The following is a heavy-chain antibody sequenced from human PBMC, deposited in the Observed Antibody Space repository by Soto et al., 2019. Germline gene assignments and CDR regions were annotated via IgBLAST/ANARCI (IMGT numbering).Heavy chain of an antibody. Sequence: QVQLQESGPGLVKPSQTLSLTCTVSGGSISSGGYYWSWIRQHPGKGLEWIGYIYYSGSTYYNPSLQSRVTISVDTSKNQFSLKLSSVTAADTAVYSCARDHRYCSGGSCRSADAFDIWGQGTMVTVSS. D-gene: IGHD2-15*01. J-gene: IGHJ3*02. CDR1: GGSISSGGYY. CDR2: IYYSGST. V-gene: IGHV4-31*03. CDR3: ARDHRYCSGGSCRSADAFDI.